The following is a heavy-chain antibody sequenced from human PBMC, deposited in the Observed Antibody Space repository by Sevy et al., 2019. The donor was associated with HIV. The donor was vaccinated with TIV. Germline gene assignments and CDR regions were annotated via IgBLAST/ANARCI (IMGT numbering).Heavy chain of an antibody. V-gene: IGHV3-30*02. CDR3: AKRGSKSGYALGY. CDR1: GFTLSNYD. D-gene: IGHD5-12*01. CDR2: IQNDGSIQ. Sequence: GGSLRLSCIESGFTLSNYDIHWVRQAAGKGLEWVAFIQNDGSIQYYADSVKGRFTISRDNSKNTLYLQMNSLRPEDTAIYYCAKRGSKSGYALGYWGQGTLVTVSS. J-gene: IGHJ4*02.